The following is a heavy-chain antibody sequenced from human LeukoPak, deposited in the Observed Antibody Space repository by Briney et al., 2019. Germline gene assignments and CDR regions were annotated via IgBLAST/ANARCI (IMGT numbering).Heavy chain of an antibody. Sequence: PGGSLRLSCAASGFTFTSYGMHWVRQAPGKGLEWVTFIRFDGNNKDYGNSAKGRFTISRDNSKNTLYLHMNSLRGEDTAVYYCARGRYGSGTYRFDYWGQGTLVTVSS. CDR1: GFTFTSYG. V-gene: IGHV3-30*02. D-gene: IGHD3-10*01. CDR2: IRFDGNNK. CDR3: ARGRYGSGTYRFDY. J-gene: IGHJ4*02.